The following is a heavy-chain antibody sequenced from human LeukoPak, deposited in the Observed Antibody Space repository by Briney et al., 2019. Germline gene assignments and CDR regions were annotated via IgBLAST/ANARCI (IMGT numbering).Heavy chain of an antibody. CDR2: INEDGSTT. V-gene: IGHV3-74*01. D-gene: IGHD5-18*01. CDR3: AKAKEWRGYSYGTTDY. CDR1: GFTFSSNW. Sequence: GGSLRLSCATSGFTFSSNWMHWVRQAPGKGLVWVSRINEDGSTTNYADSVKGRSTIFRDNAKNTLYLQMNSLRAEDTAVYYCAKAKEWRGYSYGTTDYWGQGTLVTVSS. J-gene: IGHJ4*02.